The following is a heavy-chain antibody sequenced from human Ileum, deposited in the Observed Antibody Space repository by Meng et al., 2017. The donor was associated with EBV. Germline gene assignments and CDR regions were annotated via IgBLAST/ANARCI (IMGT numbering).Heavy chain of an antibody. V-gene: IGHV4-30-4*01. CDR3: ARGQKGYFDL. CDR1: GGSISSSNYY. J-gene: IGHJ2*01. CDR2: IYNSGST. Sequence: QGQLQESGPVLVKPSQTRSLTGTVSGGSISSSNYYWSWIRQPPGKGLEWSGHIYNSGSTYYNPSLKSRITISVDTSKNQFSLKLSSVTAADTAVYYCARGQKGYFDLWGRGTLVTVSS.